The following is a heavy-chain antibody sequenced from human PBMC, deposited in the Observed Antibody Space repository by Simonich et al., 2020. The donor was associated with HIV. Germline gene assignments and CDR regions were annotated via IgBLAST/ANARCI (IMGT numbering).Heavy chain of an antibody. J-gene: IGHJ4*02. CDR3: ARRTGYDLDY. CDR2: INHSGST. CDR1: GGSFRCYY. D-gene: IGHD5-12*01. V-gene: IGHV4-34*01. Sequence: QVHLQQWGAGLLKPSETLSLTCAVYGGSFRCYYWSWIRQPPGKGLEWIGEINHSGSTDYNPSLKRRVTISVDTSKNQFSLKLSSVTAADTALYYCARRTGYDLDYWGQGTLVTVSS.